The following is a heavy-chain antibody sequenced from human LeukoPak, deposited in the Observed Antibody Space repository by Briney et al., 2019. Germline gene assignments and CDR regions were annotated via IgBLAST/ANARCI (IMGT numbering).Heavy chain of an antibody. J-gene: IGHJ4*02. V-gene: IGHV3-21*04. Sequence: PGGSLRLSCAASGFTFSSYSMNWVRQAPGKGLEWVSSISSSSSYIYYADSVKGRFTIFRDNAKNSLYLQMNSLRAEDTAVYYCAKGTAVADIYFDYWGQGTLVTVSS. CDR1: GFTFSSYS. CDR2: ISSSSSYI. CDR3: AKGTAVADIYFDY. D-gene: IGHD6-19*01.